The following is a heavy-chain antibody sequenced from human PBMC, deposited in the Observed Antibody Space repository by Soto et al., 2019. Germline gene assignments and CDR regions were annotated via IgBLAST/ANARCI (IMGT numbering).Heavy chain of an antibody. D-gene: IGHD6-19*01. CDR1: GFTFSSYA. V-gene: IGHV3-23*01. CDR2: ISGSGGST. CDR3: AKDEAVFQH. J-gene: IGHJ1*01. Sequence: PGGSLRLSCAASGFTFSSYAMSCVRQGPGKGLEWVSAISGSGGSTHYADSVKGRFTISRDTSKNTLYLQMNSLRAEDTAVYYCAKDEAVFQHWGQGTLVTVSS.